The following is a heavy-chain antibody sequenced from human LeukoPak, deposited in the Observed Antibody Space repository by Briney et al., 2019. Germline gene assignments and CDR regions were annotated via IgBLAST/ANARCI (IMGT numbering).Heavy chain of an antibody. CDR1: GFTFSGSA. CDR3: TRQSDSIVRYNYYGLDV. V-gene: IGHV3-73*01. CDR2: IRGRANSYAT. D-gene: IGHD2-2*02. Sequence: GGSLRLSCAAAGFTFSGSAMHWVRQASGKGLEWVCHIRGRANSYATAYAASVKGRFTISRDDSKNMAYLQMKSLKTEDTAVYYCTRQSDSIVRYNYYGLDVWGQGTTVTASS. J-gene: IGHJ6*02.